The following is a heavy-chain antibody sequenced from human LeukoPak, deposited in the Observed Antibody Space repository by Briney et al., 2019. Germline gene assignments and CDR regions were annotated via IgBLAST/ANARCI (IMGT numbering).Heavy chain of an antibody. CDR3: ARGGVVPAAIMWDWFDP. CDR2: IIPIFGTA. Sequence: SVKVSCKASGGTFSSYAISWVRQAPGQGLEWMGGIIPIFGTANYAQKFQGRVTITTDESTSTAYMELSSLRSEDTAVYYCARGGVVPAAIMWDWFDPWGQGTLVTVSS. D-gene: IGHD2-2*02. J-gene: IGHJ5*02. CDR1: GGTFSSYA. V-gene: IGHV1-69*05.